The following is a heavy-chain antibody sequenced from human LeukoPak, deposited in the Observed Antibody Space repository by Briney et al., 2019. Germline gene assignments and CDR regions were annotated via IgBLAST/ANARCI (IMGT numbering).Heavy chain of an antibody. CDR1: GGTFSSYA. J-gene: IGHJ5*02. CDR3: ARARERYCSSTSCHACLELVPNWFDP. CDR2: IISIFGTA. D-gene: IGHD2-2*01. V-gene: IGHV1-69*05. Sequence: SVKVSCKASGGTFSSYAISWVRQAPGQGLEWMGGIISIFGTANYAQKFQGRVTITTDESTSTAYMELSSLRSEDTAVYYCARARERYCSSTSCHACLELVPNWFDPWGQGTLVTVSS.